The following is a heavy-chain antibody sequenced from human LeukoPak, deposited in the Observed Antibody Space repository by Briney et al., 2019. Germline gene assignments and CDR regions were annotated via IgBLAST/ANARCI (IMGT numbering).Heavy chain of an antibody. J-gene: IGHJ5*02. CDR1: GYSFTSYW. Sequence: GESLQISCQGSGYSFTSYWISWVRQMPGKGLEWMGRIDPSDSYTNYSPSFQGHVTISADKSISTAYLQWSSLKASDTAMYYCARGDRTIAAAGDWFDPWGQGTLVTVSS. CDR2: IDPSDSYT. D-gene: IGHD6-13*01. CDR3: ARGDRTIAAAGDWFDP. V-gene: IGHV5-10-1*01.